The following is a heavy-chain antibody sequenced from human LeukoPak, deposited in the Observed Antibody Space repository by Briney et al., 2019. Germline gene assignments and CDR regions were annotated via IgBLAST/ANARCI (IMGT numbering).Heavy chain of an antibody. Sequence: PSETLSLTCTVSGGSISSYYWSWIRQPPGKGLEWIGYIYYSGSTNYNPSLKSRVTISVDTSKNQFSLKLSSVTAADTAVYYCARGITMVRGVIHWSDPWGQGTLVTVSS. J-gene: IGHJ5*02. CDR3: ARGITMVRGVIHWSDP. CDR2: IYYSGST. V-gene: IGHV4-59*01. CDR1: GGSISSYY. D-gene: IGHD3-10*01.